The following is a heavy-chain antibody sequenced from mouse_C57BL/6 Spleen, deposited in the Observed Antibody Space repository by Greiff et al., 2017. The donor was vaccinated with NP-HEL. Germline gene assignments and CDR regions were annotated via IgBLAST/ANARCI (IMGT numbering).Heavy chain of an antibody. J-gene: IGHJ2*01. Sequence: EVKLMESGEGLVKPGGSLKLSCAASGFTFSSYAMSWVRQTPEKRLEWVAYISSGGDYIYYADTVKGRFTISRDNARNTLYLQMSSLKSEDTAMYYGTRGDYYGSSWNFDYWGQGTTLTVSS. CDR2: ISSGGDYI. CDR1: GFTFSSYA. V-gene: IGHV5-9-1*02. CDR3: TRGDYYGSSWNFDY. D-gene: IGHD1-1*01.